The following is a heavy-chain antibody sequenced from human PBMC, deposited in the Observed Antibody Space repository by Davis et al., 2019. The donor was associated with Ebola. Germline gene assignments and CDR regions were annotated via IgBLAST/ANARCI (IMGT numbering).Heavy chain of an antibody. CDR2: IYHSGST. V-gene: IGHV4-4*02. Sequence: MPSETLSLTCAVSGGSISSSNWWSWVRQPPGKGLEWIGEIYHSGSTNYNPSLKSRVTISVDKSKNQFSLKLSSVTAADTAVYYCASRNYVDLYYGMDVWGQGTTVTVSS. CDR1: GGSISSSNW. D-gene: IGHD1-7*01. CDR3: ASRNYVDLYYGMDV. J-gene: IGHJ6*02.